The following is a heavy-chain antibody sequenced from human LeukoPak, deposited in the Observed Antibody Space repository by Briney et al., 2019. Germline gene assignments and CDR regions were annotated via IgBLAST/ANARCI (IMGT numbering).Heavy chain of an antibody. V-gene: IGHV4-30-4*07. CDR3: ARGRSTPLWFAP. Sequence: SETPSLTCAVSGGSISSGGYSWNWIRQPPGKRLEWIGYVHYTGSTYYNPSLKSRVTILVDTSKNQFSLKLSSVTTADTAVYYCARGRSTPLWFAPWGQGTLVTVSS. D-gene: IGHD5/OR15-5a*01. J-gene: IGHJ5*02. CDR1: GGSISSGGYS. CDR2: VHYTGST.